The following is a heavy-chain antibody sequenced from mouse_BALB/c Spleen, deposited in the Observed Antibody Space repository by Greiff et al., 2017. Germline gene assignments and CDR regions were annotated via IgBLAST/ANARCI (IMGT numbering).Heavy chain of an antibody. Sequence: EVKLVESGGGLVKPGGSLKLSCAASGFTFSSYAMSWVRQTPEKRLEWVATISSGGSYTYYPDSVKGRFTISRDNAKNTLYLQMSSLRSEDTAMYYCARHRRDYLFAYWGQGTLVTVSA. CDR3: ARHRRDYLFAY. CDR2: ISSGGSYT. V-gene: IGHV5-9-3*01. J-gene: IGHJ3*01. D-gene: IGHD2-4*01. CDR1: GFTFSSYA.